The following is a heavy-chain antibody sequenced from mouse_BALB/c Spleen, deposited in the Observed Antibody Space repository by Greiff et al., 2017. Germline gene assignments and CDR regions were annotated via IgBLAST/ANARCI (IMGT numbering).Heavy chain of an antibody. CDR3: ARRGGLRREGYYYAMDY. D-gene: IGHD2-2*01. CDR1: GFTFSSYT. CDR2: ISSGGGNT. V-gene: IGHV5-9*03. J-gene: IGHJ4*01. Sequence: EVHLVESGGGLVKPGGSLKLSCAASGFTFSSYTMSWVRQTPEKRLEWVATISSGGGNTYYPDSVKGRFTISRDNAKNNLYLQMSSLRSEDTALYYCARRGGLRREGYYYAMDYWGQGTSVTVSS.